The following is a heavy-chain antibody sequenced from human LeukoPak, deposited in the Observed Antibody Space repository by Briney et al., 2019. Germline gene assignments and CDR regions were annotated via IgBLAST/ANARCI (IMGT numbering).Heavy chain of an antibody. D-gene: IGHD2-2*01. J-gene: IGHJ4*02. CDR1: GFTFSSYG. V-gene: IGHV3-30*18. CDR2: ISNDGSNK. Sequence: GGSLRLACAASGFTFSSYGIHWVRQAPGKGLGWVAVISNDGSNKYYADSVKGRFTISRDNSKNTLYLQMNSLRPEDTAVYYCAKPPLYCNTPSRYVDYWGQGTLVTVSS. CDR3: AKPPLYCNTPSRYVDY.